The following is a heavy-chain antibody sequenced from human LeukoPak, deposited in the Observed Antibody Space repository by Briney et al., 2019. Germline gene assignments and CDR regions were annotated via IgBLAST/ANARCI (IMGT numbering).Heavy chain of an antibody. Sequence: GGSLRLSCAASGFTFSDYYMTWIRQAPGKGLEWVSYISSSSNNIHYANSVRGRFTISRDNAKNSVYLQMNSLRAEDTAIYYCARAAGWFDPWGQGALVTVSS. V-gene: IGHV3-11*01. J-gene: IGHJ5*02. CDR2: ISSSSNNI. CDR1: GFTFSDYY. CDR3: ARAAGWFDP.